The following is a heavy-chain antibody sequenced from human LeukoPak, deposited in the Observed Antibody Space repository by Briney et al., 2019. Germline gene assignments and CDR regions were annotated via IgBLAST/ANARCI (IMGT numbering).Heavy chain of an antibody. V-gene: IGHV3-7*01. Sequence: AGGSLRLSCAASGFTFSNYWMDWVRQAPGKGLEWVANIKPDGSEIYYVDSVKGRFTISRDNAKNSLYLQMNSLRVEDTAIYYCSTSLNYWGQGTLVTVSS. CDR1: GFTFSNYW. CDR3: STSLNY. CDR2: IKPDGSEI. J-gene: IGHJ4*02.